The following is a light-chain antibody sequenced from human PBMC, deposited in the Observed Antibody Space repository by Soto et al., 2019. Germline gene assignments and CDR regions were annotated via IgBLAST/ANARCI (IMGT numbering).Light chain of an antibody. V-gene: IGKV3-15*01. CDR2: GAS. CDR3: QQCSNWPVS. CDR1: QSVSSG. J-gene: IGKJ5*01. Sequence: EIVLTQSPATLSLSPGERVTLSCRASQSVSSGLAWYQQTPGQAPRLLIYGASSWATGIPVRFSGSASGTEFTLTISSLQPEDFAVYYCQQCSNWPVSFGQGTRLEIK.